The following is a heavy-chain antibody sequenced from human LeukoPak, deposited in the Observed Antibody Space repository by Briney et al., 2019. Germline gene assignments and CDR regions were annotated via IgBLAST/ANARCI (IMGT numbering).Heavy chain of an antibody. J-gene: IGHJ6*03. D-gene: IGHD6-13*01. CDR3: ARGIAAAGTVFGYYYYYMDV. V-gene: IGHV1-2*02. Sequence: ASVKVSCKASGYTFTGYYMHWVRQAPGQGLEWMGWINPDSGGTNCAQKFQGRVTMTMDTSISTAYMELSRLRSDDTAVYYCARGIAAAGTVFGYYYYYMDVWGKGTTVTVSS. CDR1: GYTFTGYY. CDR2: INPDSGGT.